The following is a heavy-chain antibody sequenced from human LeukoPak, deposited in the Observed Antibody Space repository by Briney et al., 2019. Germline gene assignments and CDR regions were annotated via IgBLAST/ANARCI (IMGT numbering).Heavy chain of an antibody. D-gene: IGHD3-3*01. J-gene: IGHJ4*02. Sequence: QHEGSLRLSCVASGFPFNTYFMHWVRQAPGKGLEWVASIRYDGSNKYYADSVRGRLSISRDNSKETLYLQMNSLRTGDTAVYYCAKSRSNYDFWSAFDYWGQGALVTVSS. CDR3: AKSRSNYDFWSAFDY. CDR1: GFPFNTYF. CDR2: IRYDGSNK. V-gene: IGHV3-30*02.